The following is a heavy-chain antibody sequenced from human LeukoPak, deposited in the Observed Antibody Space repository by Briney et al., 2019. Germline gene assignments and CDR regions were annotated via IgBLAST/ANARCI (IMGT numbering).Heavy chain of an antibody. V-gene: IGHV3-33*01. CDR1: GFTFSRYG. CDR2: IWHDGSNK. D-gene: IGHD6-13*01. CDR3: ATDAGGSAFDY. Sequence: GGSLRLSCAASGFTFSRYGMHWVRQAPGKGLEWVAVIWHDGSNKYSAESVKGRFTISRDNSKNTLYLQMNSLRAEDTAIYYCATDAGGSAFDYWGQGTLVTVSS. J-gene: IGHJ4*02.